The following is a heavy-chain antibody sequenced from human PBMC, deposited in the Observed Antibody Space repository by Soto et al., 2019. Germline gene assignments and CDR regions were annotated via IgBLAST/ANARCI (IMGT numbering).Heavy chain of an antibody. CDR2: ISYDGSDK. D-gene: IGHD4-4*01. CDR3: AGGSYGNRHYYHAMDV. V-gene: IGHV3-30-3*01. J-gene: IGHJ6*02. CDR1: GFTLSPYA. Sequence: QVQLVESGGGVVQPGRSLRLSCAASGFTLSPYAMFWVRQAPGKGLEYVAVISYDGSDKYYADSVKGRFTISRDNSKNTRYLKINSRRAEDTGIYYCAGGSYGNRHYYHAMDVWGQGTTVTVSS.